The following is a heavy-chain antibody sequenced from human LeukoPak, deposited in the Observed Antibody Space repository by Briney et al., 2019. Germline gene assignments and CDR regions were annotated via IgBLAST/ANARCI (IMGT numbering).Heavy chain of an antibody. CDR3: ARDKYYYGSGSYIRALYFNY. D-gene: IGHD3-10*01. Sequence: LPGTSLRLSCAASGFTFRSYAMHWVRQAPGKGLEWVAVISYDGSNKYYLDSVKGRFTISRDDSNNTLYLKMNSLRVEDTAVYYCARDKYYYGSGSYIRALYFNYWGQGTLVTVSS. J-gene: IGHJ4*02. V-gene: IGHV3-30-3*01. CDR1: GFTFRSYA. CDR2: ISYDGSNK.